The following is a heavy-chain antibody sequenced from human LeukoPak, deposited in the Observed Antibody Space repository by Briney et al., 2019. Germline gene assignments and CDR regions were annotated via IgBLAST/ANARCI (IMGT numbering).Heavy chain of an antibody. D-gene: IGHD6-19*01. J-gene: IGHJ2*01. V-gene: IGHV3-23*01. CDR2: ISDSGANT. Sequence: PGGSLRLSCVPSGFSFSNYAMSWVRQAPGKGLEWVSTISDSGANTYYADSVRGRFTISRDNSKNTLYLQKNSLGADDTAIYYCAKSMTLQWRGFFDLWGRGTHVTVSS. CDR1: GFSFSNYA. CDR3: AKSMTLQWRGFFDL.